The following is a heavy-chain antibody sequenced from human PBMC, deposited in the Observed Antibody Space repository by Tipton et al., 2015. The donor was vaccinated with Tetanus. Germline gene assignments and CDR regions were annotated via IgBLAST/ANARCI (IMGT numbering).Heavy chain of an antibody. J-gene: IGHJ4*02. D-gene: IGHD2-15*01. V-gene: IGHV3-30*18. CDR2: ISYDGNYK. CDR3: AKDGERYCSGTSCYLRNYFDY. Sequence: SLRLSCAASRFTFSNYGMHWVRQAPGKGLEWVAIISYDGNYKYYADSVKGRFTVSRDNSKNTLFLQMDSLRAEDTAVYYCAKDGERYCSGTSCYLRNYFDYWGQGTLVTVSS. CDR1: RFTFSNYG.